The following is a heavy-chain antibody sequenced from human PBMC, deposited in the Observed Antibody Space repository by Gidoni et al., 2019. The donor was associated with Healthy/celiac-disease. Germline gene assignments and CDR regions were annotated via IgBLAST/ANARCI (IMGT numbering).Heavy chain of an antibody. Sequence: VQLVESGGGLVKPGRSLRLSCTASGFTFGAYAMSWFRQAPGKGLEWVGFIRSKAYGGTTEYAASVKGRFTISRDDSKSIAYLQMNSLKTEDTAVYYCTRRIVVVPAAIPSYYYYGMDVWGQGTTVTVSS. CDR1: GFTFGAYA. V-gene: IGHV3-49*05. CDR2: IRSKAYGGTT. CDR3: TRRIVVVPAAIPSYYYYGMDV. D-gene: IGHD2-2*02. J-gene: IGHJ6*02.